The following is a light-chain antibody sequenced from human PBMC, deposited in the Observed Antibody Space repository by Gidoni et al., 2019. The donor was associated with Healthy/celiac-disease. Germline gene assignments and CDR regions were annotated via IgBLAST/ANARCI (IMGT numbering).Light chain of an antibody. CDR1: QSVSSN. CDR3: QSEEA. J-gene: IGKJ1*01. V-gene: IGKV3-15*01. Sequence: EIVMTQSPATLSVSPGERATLSCRASQSVSSNLAWYQQKPGQAPRLLIYGASTRATGIPARFSVSGSGTEFTLTIRSLQSEDFAVYYCQSEEAFGQGTKVEIK. CDR2: GAS.